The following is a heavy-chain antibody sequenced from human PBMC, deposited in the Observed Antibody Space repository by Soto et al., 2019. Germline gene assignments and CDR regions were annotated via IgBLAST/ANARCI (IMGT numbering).Heavy chain of an antibody. CDR3: ARGGGLYYYDSSGYYPIPIDY. V-gene: IGHV1-18*04. CDR2: ISAYNGNT. J-gene: IGHJ4*02. CDR1: GYTFTSYG. D-gene: IGHD3-22*01. Sequence: GASVKVSCKASGYTFTSYGISWVRQAPGQGLEWMGWISAYNGNTNYAQKLQGRVTMTTDTSTSTDYMELRSLRSDDTAVYYCARGGGLYYYDSSGYYPIPIDYWGQGTLVTVSS.